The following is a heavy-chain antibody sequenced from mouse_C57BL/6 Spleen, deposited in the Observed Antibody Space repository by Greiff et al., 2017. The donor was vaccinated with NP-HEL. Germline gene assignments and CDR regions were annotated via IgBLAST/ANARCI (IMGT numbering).Heavy chain of an antibody. V-gene: IGHV5-16*01. J-gene: IGHJ4*01. Sequence: EVKLVESEGGLVQPGSSMKLSCTASGFTFSYYYMAWVRQVPEKGLEWVANINYDGSSTYYLDSLKSRFIISRDNAKNILYLQMSSLKSEDTATYYCAREGYYGPYAMDYWGQGTSVTVSS. CDR3: AREGYYGPYAMDY. CDR1: GFTFSYYY. CDR2: INYDGSST. D-gene: IGHD1-2*01.